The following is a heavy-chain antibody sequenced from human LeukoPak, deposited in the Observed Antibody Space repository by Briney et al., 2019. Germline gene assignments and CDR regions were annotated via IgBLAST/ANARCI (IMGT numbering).Heavy chain of an antibody. CDR3: TRSSTNNA. CDR1: GFTFSSAS. J-gene: IGHJ5*02. V-gene: IGHV3-15*01. Sequence: GEFLRLSCAASGFTFSSASMNWVRQAPGQGLEWVGRIKSKLDGGTADYGAPLKGRFTITRDDSKRTLYLQMNNLKTEDTAVYYCTRSSTNNAWGQGILVTVAS. D-gene: IGHD1-14*01. CDR2: IKSKLDGGTA.